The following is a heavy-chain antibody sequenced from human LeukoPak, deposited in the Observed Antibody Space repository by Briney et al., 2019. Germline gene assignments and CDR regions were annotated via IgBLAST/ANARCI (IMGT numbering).Heavy chain of an antibody. CDR2: ISGSGGST. V-gene: IGHV3-23*01. CDR3: ALMRGVRGVFDY. J-gene: IGHJ4*02. CDR1: GFTFSSYA. Sequence: GGSLRLSCAASGFTFSSYAMSWVRQAPGEGLEWVSAISGSGGSTYYAHSVKGRFTISRDNSKNTLYLQMNSLRAEEKALYYCALMRGVRGVFDYWGQGTLVTVSS. D-gene: IGHD3-10*01.